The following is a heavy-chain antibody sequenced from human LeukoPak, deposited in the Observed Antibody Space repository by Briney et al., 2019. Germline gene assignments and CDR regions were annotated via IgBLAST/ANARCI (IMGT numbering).Heavy chain of an antibody. J-gene: IGHJ4*02. CDR3: ARDRLGERPALPFDY. CDR1: GFTVSSNY. Sequence: PGGSLRLSCAASGFTVSSNYMSWVRQAPGKGLEWVSVIYSGGSTYYADSVKGRFTISRDNSKNTLYLQMNSLRAEDTAVYYCARDRLGERPALPFDYWGQGTLVTVSS. CDR2: IYSGGST. V-gene: IGHV3-66*02. D-gene: IGHD1-26*01.